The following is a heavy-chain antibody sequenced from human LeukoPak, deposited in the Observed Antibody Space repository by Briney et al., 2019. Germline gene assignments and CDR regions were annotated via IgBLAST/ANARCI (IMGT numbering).Heavy chain of an antibody. CDR1: GGSISSYY. CDR3: ARGRYYFDY. CDR2: IYTSGST. Sequence: SETLSLTRTVSGGSISSYYWSWIRQPAGRGLDWIGRIYTSGSTNYNPSLKSRVTMSVDTSKNQFSLKLSSVTAADTAVYYCARGRYYFDYWGQGTLVTVSS. J-gene: IGHJ4*02. V-gene: IGHV4-4*07.